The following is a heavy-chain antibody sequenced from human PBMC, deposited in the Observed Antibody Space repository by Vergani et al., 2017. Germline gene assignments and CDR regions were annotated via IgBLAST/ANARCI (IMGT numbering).Heavy chain of an antibody. V-gene: IGHV5-51*03. D-gene: IGHD3-10*01. CDR1: GDNFNNYW. CDR2: IYPLNSET. CDR3: ARRRHSGSYFWAPNWSDP. J-gene: IGHJ5*02. Sequence: EVQLIQSGTEVRTPGESLTISCKDSGDNFNNYWIGWVRQMPGQGLEWMAVIYPLNSETVYSPSFQGQVTISADKSINTAYLQWSSLKATDTAMYYCARRRHSGSYFWAPNWSDPWGQGTLVTVSS.